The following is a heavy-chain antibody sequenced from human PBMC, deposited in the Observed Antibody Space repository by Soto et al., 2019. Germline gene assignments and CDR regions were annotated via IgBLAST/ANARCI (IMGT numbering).Heavy chain of an antibody. D-gene: IGHD3-10*01. CDR1: GGTSSSYA. J-gene: IGHJ3*01. CDR3: AGSYKYGSGTFDAFDV. Sequence: ASVKVSCKASGGTSSSYAISWVRQAPGQGLEWMGGIIPIFGTANYAQKFQGRVSITADEPTSTVYMELSSLRSEDTAVYYCAGSYKYGSGTFDAFDVWGHGTKVT. CDR2: IIPIFGTA. V-gene: IGHV1-69*13.